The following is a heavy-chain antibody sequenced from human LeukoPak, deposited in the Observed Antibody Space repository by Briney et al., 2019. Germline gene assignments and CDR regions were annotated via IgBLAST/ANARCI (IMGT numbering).Heavy chain of an antibody. Sequence: PGGSLRLACAASGFTFSSYGMHWVRQAPGKGLEWVAVIWYDGSNKYYADSVKGRFTISRDNSKNTLYLQMNSLRAEDTAVYYCVRSRADTYDFDYWGQGTLVTVSS. V-gene: IGHV3-33*01. CDR1: GFTFSSYG. J-gene: IGHJ4*02. D-gene: IGHD5-18*01. CDR2: IWYDGSNK. CDR3: VRSRADTYDFDY.